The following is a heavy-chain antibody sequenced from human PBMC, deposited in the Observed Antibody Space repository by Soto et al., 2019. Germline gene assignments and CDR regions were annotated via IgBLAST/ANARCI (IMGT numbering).Heavy chain of an antibody. D-gene: IGHD6-13*01. CDR1: GDSVSSNSAA. J-gene: IGHJ5*02. CDR3: ARGKKGIAAAYWEFWFDP. V-gene: IGHV6-1*01. Sequence: SQTLSLTCAISGDSVSSNSAAWNWIRQSPSRGLEWLGRTYYRSKWYNDYAVSVKSRITINPDTSKNQFSLQLNSVTPEDTAVYYCARGKKGIAAAYWEFWFDPWGQGTLVTVSS. CDR2: TYYRSKWYN.